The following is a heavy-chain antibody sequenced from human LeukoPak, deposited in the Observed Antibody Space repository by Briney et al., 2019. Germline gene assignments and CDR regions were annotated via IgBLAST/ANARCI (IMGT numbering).Heavy chain of an antibody. CDR3: ARGGQLWGDYYGMDV. CDR1: GYTFTGYY. V-gene: IGHV1-2*02. Sequence: ASVKVSCKASGYTFTGYYMHWVGQAPGQGLEWMGWINPNSGGTNYAQKFQGRVTMTRDTSISTAYMELSRLRSDDTAVYYCARGGQLWGDYYGMDVWGQGTTVTVSS. CDR2: INPNSGGT. D-gene: IGHD5-18*01. J-gene: IGHJ6*02.